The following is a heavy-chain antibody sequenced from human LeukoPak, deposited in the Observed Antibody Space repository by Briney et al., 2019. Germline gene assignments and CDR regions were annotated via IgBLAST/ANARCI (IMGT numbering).Heavy chain of an antibody. CDR3: ARGNGYDFWSGYSLPYFDY. CDR2: MNPNSGNT. D-gene: IGHD3-3*01. CDR1: GYAFTSYD. Sequence: ASVKVSCKASGYAFTSYDINWVRQATGQGLEWMGWMNPNSGNTGYAQKFQGRVTMTRNTSISTAYMELSSLRSEDTAVYYCARGNGYDFWSGYSLPYFDYWGQGTLVTVSS. V-gene: IGHV1-8*01. J-gene: IGHJ4*02.